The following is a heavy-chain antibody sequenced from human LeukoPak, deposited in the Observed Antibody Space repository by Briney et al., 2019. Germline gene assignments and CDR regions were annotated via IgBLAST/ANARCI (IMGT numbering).Heavy chain of an antibody. V-gene: IGHV4-59*08. CDR2: IYYSGST. Sequence: SETLSLTCTVSGGSISSYYWSWIRQPPGKGLEWIGYIYYSGSTNYNPSLKSRVTISVDTSKNQFSLKLSSVTAADTAVYYCARQNSSCYYYAYYYFDYWGQGTLVTVSS. J-gene: IGHJ4*02. CDR3: ARQNSSCYYYAYYYFDY. D-gene: IGHD3-22*01. CDR1: GGSISSYY.